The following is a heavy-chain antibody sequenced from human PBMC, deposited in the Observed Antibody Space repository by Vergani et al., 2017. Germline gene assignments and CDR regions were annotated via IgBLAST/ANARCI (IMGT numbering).Heavy chain of an antibody. V-gene: IGHV3-7*03. D-gene: IGHD6-13*01. CDR2: IKQDGSEK. CDR3: ARDSSSSWGPVGY. CDR1: GFTFSSYW. Sequence: EVQLVESGGGLVQPGGSLRLSCAASGFTFSSYWMSWVRQAPGKGLEWVANIKQDGSEKYYVDSVKGRFTISRDNAKNSLYLQMNSLRAEDTAVYYCARDSSSSWGPVGYWGQGTLGTVSS. J-gene: IGHJ4*02.